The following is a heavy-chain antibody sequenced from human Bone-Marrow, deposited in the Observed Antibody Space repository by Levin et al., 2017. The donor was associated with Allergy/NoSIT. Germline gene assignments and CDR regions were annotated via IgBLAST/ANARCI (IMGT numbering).Heavy chain of an antibody. CDR2: IYYSGST. Sequence: SQTLSLTCTVSGGSISGYYWSWIRQPPEKGLEWIGYIYYSGSTKYNASLKSRVTIPVDTSKNQFSLKLTSVTAADTAVYYCARAIPSGGNCYYYYYMDVWGKGTTVTVSS. CDR1: GGSISGYY. CDR3: ARAIPSGGNCYYYYYMDV. V-gene: IGHV4-59*01. J-gene: IGHJ6*03. D-gene: IGHD4-23*01.